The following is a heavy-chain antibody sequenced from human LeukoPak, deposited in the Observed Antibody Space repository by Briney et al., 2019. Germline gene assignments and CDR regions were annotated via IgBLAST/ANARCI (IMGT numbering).Heavy chain of an antibody. J-gene: IGHJ3*02. V-gene: IGHV4-30-4*01. Sequence: SQTLSLTCTVSGGSISSGDYYWSWIRQPPGKGLEWIGYIYYSGSTNYNPSLKSRVTISVDTSKNQFSLKLSSVTAADTAVYYCARVRRRKGITMVRGANDAFDIWGQGTMVTVSS. CDR2: IYYSGST. CDR3: ARVRRRKGITMVRGANDAFDI. D-gene: IGHD3-10*01. CDR1: GGSISSGDYY.